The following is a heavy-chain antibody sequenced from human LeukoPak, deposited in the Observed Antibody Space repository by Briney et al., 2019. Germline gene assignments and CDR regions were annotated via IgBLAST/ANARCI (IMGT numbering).Heavy chain of an antibody. CDR3: ARAYSSSSDYYYYYYMDV. CDR2: INHSGST. Sequence: PSETLSLTCAVYGGSFSGYYWSWIRQPPGKGLEWIGEINHSGSTNYNPSLKSRVTISVDMSKNQFSLKLSSVTAADTAVYYCARAYSSSSDYYYYYYMDVWGKGTTVTVSS. V-gene: IGHV4-34*01. CDR1: GGSFSGYY. D-gene: IGHD6-6*01. J-gene: IGHJ6*03.